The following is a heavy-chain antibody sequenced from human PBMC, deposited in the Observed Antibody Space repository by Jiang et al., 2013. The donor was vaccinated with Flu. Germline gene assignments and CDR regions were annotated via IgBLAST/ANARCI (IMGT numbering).Heavy chain of an antibody. V-gene: IGHV4-30-4*08. CDR1: GGSISSGDYY. CDR2: IFFSGST. Sequence: GSGLVKPSQTLSLTCTVSGGSISSGDYYWSWIRQPPGKGLEWIGYIFFSGSTYFNPSLKSRITISLDTSKNQFSLKLSSVTAADTAVYYCARGISLGGVIAYDYWGQGTLVTVSS. CDR3: ARGISLGGVIAYDY. D-gene: IGHD3-16*02. J-gene: IGHJ4*02.